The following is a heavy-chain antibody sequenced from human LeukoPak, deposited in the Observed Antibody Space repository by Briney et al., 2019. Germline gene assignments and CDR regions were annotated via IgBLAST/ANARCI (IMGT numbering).Heavy chain of an antibody. CDR2: INPNSGDT. J-gene: IGHJ4*02. CDR1: GYTFTAYY. V-gene: IGHV1-2*02. CDR3: ARRVYDSSGYEFDY. Sequence: GASVKVSCKPSGYTFTAYYMHLVRQAPGQGLEWMGWINPNSGDTKYAQNFQDRATMTWDTSVSTAYMELRSLRSDDTAVYYCARRVYDSSGYEFDYWGQGTLVTVSS. D-gene: IGHD3-22*01.